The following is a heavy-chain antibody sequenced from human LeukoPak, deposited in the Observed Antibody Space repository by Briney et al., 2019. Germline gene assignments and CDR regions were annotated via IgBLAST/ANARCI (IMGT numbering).Heavy chain of an antibody. D-gene: IGHD3-22*01. CDR2: INSDGSST. CDR3: ARGDYYDSSGYHDY. J-gene: IGHJ4*02. Sequence: GGSLRLSCAASGFTFSSYWMHWVRQAPGKGLVWVSRINSDGSSTSYADSEKGRFTISRDNAKNTLYLQMNSLRAEDTAVYYCARGDYYDSSGYHDYWGQGTLVTVSS. V-gene: IGHV3-74*01. CDR1: GFTFSSYW.